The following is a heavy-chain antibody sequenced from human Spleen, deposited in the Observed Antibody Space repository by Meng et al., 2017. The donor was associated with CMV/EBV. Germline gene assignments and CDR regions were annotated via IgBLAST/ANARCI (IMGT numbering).Heavy chain of an antibody. CDR1: GGTFSGYA. V-gene: IGHV1-69*05. CDR3: ARSLKGEWLLYYGMDV. J-gene: IGHJ6*02. Sequence: SVKVSCKASGGTFSGYAISWVRQAPGQGLEWMGGVIAILDTPNYAQEFQGRVTITTDESTSTAYREMSSLRSEDTAVDYCARSLKGEWLLYYGMDVWGQGTTVTVSS. D-gene: IGHD5-12*01. CDR2: VIAILDTP.